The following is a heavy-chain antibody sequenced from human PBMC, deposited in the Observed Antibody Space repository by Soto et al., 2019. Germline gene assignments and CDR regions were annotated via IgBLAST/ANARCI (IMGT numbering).Heavy chain of an antibody. CDR1: GYTFTSYY. Sequence: GASVKVSCKTSGYTFTSYYMHWVRQAPGHGLEWMGWINPKSGGAKYAQKFQDSVTLTRDTSISTAYMELSSLRSDDTAVYYCARVGASCTSADCLEENWFDPWGQGTLLTVSS. D-gene: IGHD2-2*01. CDR2: INPKSGGA. V-gene: IGHV1-2*02. J-gene: IGHJ5*02. CDR3: ARVGASCTSADCLEENWFDP.